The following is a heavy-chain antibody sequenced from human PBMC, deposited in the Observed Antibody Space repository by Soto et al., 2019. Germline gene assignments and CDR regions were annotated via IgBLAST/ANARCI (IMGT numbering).Heavy chain of an antibody. J-gene: IGHJ4*01. CDR3: ARFEAAAGTEARDFDS. CDR2: ISSGGTT. Sequence: PGGPLRLSCPASRFKVSSIYMSWVRKAPGKGLEWVSIISSGGTTYYADSVKGRFTISRDTSKNTLYLQMNSLRAEDTAVYYCARFEAAAGTEARDFDSSGHRTLVAV. D-gene: IGHD6-13*01. CDR1: RFKVSSIY. V-gene: IGHV3-53*01.